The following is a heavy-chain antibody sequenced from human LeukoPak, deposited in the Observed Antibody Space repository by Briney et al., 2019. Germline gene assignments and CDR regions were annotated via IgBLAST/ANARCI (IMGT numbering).Heavy chain of an antibody. D-gene: IGHD2-2*01. CDR3: ARDSKDIVVVAAVY. J-gene: IGHJ4*02. CDR1: GYTFNGYY. Sequence: GASVKVSCKASGYTFNGYYMNWGRQAPGQGLEWMGWINPNSGGTNYAQKFQGRVTMTRDTSISTAYMELSRLRSDDTAVYYCARDSKDIVVVAAVYWGQGTLVTVSS. V-gene: IGHV1-2*02. CDR2: INPNSGGT.